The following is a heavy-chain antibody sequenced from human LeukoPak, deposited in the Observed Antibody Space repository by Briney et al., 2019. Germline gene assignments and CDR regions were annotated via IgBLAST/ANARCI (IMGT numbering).Heavy chain of an antibody. CDR1: GYTFTSYF. J-gene: IGHJ5*02. V-gene: IGHV1-46*01. Sequence: ASVKVSCKASGYTFTSYFVHWVRQAPGQGLEWMGIINPSAGTATYAQKFQGRVTMTRDTSTSTVYMELSSLRSEDTAVYYCAGDPCSGGSCYNWFDPWGQGTLVTVSS. D-gene: IGHD2-15*01. CDR3: AGDPCSGGSCYNWFDP. CDR2: INPSAGTA.